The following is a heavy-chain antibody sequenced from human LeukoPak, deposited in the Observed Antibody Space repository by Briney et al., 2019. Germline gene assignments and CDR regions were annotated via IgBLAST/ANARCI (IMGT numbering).Heavy chain of an antibody. CDR1: GGSISSGSYY. Sequence: PSETLSLTCTVSGGSISSGSYYWSWLRQPAGKGLEWIGRIYTSGSTNYNPSLRSRVTISVDTSKNQFSLKLSSVTAADTAVYYCARGHVVVTAILAFDIWGQGTMVTVSS. D-gene: IGHD2-21*02. J-gene: IGHJ3*02. V-gene: IGHV4-61*02. CDR2: IYTSGST. CDR3: ARGHVVVTAILAFDI.